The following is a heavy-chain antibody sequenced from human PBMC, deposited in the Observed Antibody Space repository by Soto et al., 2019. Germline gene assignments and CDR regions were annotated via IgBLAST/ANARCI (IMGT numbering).Heavy chain of an antibody. J-gene: IGHJ5*02. V-gene: IGHV4-59*01. CDR3: ARDARERGGHNWFDP. D-gene: IGHD2-15*01. Sequence: SETLSLTCTVSGGSISSYYWSWIRQPPGKGLEWIGYIYYSGSTNYNPSLKSRVTISVYTSKIQFSLKLSSVTAADTAVYYCARDARERGGHNWFDPWGQGTLVTVSS. CDR2: IYYSGST. CDR1: GGSISSYY.